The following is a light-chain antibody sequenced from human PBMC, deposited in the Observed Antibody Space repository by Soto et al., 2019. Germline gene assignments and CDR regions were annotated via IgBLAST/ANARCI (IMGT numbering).Light chain of an antibody. V-gene: IGKV4-1*01. CDR3: QQYYSTPIT. CDR2: WAS. Sequence: DIVMTQTPDSLAVSLGERATINCKSSQSVLHSSNNKNYLAWYQQKPGQPPKLLIYWASTRKSGVPDRFSGSGSGTDFTLTISSLQAEDVAVYYCQQYYSTPITFGQGTRLEIK. CDR1: QSVLHSSNNKNY. J-gene: IGKJ5*01.